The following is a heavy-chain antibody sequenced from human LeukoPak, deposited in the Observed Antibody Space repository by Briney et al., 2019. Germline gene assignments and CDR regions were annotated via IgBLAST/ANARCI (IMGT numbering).Heavy chain of an antibody. Sequence: SETLSLTCTVSGGSISSYYWSWIRQPPGKGLEWIGYIYYSGSTYYNPSLKSRVTISVDTSKNQFSLKLSSVTAADTAVYYCARDRSWTWQQLVFYAFDIWGQGTMVTVSS. CDR2: IYYSGST. J-gene: IGHJ3*02. CDR1: GGSISSYY. D-gene: IGHD6-13*01. CDR3: ARDRSWTWQQLVFYAFDI. V-gene: IGHV4-59*12.